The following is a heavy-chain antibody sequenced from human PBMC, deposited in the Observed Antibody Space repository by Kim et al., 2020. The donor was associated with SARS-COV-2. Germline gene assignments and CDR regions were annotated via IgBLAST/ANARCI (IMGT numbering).Heavy chain of an antibody. D-gene: IGHD3-16*01. CDR1: GYTFTSYA. CDR2: INAGNGNT. V-gene: IGHV1-3*01. CDR3: ARDLRLRVDEEGMDV. J-gene: IGHJ6*02. Sequence: ASVKVSCKASGYTFTSYAMHWVRQAPGQRLEWMGWINAGNGNTKYSQKFQGRVTITRDTSASTAYMELSSLRSEDTAVYYCARDLRLRVDEEGMDVWGQGTTVTVSS.